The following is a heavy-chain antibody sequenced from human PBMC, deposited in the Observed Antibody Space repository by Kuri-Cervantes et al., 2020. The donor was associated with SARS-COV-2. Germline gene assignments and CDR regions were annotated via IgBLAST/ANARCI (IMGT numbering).Heavy chain of an antibody. D-gene: IGHD6-6*01. V-gene: IGHV1-24*01. CDR2: FDPEDGET. CDR3: ATDFGYSSSSHADY. J-gene: IGHJ4*02. Sequence: ASAKVSCNVSGYTLTELSMHWVRQAPGKGLEWMGGFDPEDGETIYAQKFQGRVTMTEDTSTDTAYMELSSLRSEDTAVYYCATDFGYSSSSHADYWGQGTLVTVSS. CDR1: GYTLTELS.